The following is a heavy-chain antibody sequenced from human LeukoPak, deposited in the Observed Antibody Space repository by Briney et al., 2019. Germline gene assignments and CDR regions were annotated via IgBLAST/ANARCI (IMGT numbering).Heavy chain of an antibody. CDR2: ITSDGRTA. Sequence: GGSLRLSCAASGFIISDYWMHWVRHAPGKGLEWVSLITSDGRTAIYADSVKGRFTVSRDNSKNTVYLQMNSLRAEDTALYYCVRDGVATTPFDYWGQGSLVTVSS. J-gene: IGHJ4*02. CDR3: VRDGVATTPFDY. D-gene: IGHD5-24*01. V-gene: IGHV3-74*01. CDR1: GFIISDYW.